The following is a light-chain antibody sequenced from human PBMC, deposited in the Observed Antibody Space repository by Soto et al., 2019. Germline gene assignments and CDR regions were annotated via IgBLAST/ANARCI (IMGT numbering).Light chain of an antibody. Sequence: EIVLTQSPGTLSLSPGERVTLSCRASQSVSSSYLAWYQQKPGQAPRLLIYGASSRATGIPDRFSGSGSGTDFTLTISRLEPEDFAVYYCQQYGSSPFTFGPGT. CDR2: GAS. V-gene: IGKV3-20*01. CDR3: QQYGSSPFT. CDR1: QSVSSSY. J-gene: IGKJ3*01.